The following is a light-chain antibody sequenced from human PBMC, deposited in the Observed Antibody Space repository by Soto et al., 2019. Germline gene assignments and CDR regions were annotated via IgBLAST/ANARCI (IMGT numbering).Light chain of an antibody. CDR3: QAYDYSLTAFV. CDR2: DVN. V-gene: IGLV2-8*01. Sequence: QSALTQPPSASGSHGRSVTISCTGTSSEVGGYDYVYWYQHHPGKAPKLMIYDVNKRPSGVPDRFSGSKSGSTASLTVSGLQAEDEADYYCQAYDYSLTAFVFGGGTKLTVL. CDR1: SSEVGGYDY. J-gene: IGLJ3*02.